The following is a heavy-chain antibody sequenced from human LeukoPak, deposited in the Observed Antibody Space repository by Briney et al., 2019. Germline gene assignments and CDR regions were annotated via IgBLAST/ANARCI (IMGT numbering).Heavy chain of an antibody. D-gene: IGHD3-22*01. J-gene: IGHJ4*02. CDR3: ARVTGYIVEDYFDY. CDR1: GGSISYYY. CDR2: VYYSGST. Sequence: SETLSLTCTVSGGSISYYYWSWIRQPPGKGLEWIGYVYYSGSTNYNPSLKSRVTISVDTSKNQFSLRLSSVTAADTAVYYCARVTGYIVEDYFDYWGQGTLVTVSS. V-gene: IGHV4-59*01.